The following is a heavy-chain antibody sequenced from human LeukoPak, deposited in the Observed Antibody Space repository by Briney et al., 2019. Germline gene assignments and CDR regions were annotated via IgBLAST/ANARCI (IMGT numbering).Heavy chain of an antibody. CDR3: ARYGRYYGSGSYYNPKRDYYYYYGMDV. J-gene: IGHJ6*02. Sequence: SETLSLTCAVYGGSFSGYYWSWIRQPPGKGLEWIAEINHSGSTNYNPSLKSRVTISVDTSKNQFSLKLSSVTAADTAVYYCARYGRYYGSGSYYNPKRDYYYYYGMDVWGQGTTVTVSS. D-gene: IGHD3-10*01. CDR2: INHSGST. V-gene: IGHV4-34*01. CDR1: GGSFSGYY.